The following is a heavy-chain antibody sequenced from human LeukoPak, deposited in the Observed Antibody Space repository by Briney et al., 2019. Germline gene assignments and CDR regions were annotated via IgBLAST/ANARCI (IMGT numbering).Heavy chain of an antibody. CDR1: GGSFSGYY. D-gene: IGHD6-13*01. V-gene: IGHV4-34*01. CDR2: INHSGST. Sequence: SETLSLTCAVYGGSFSGYYWSWIRQPPGKGLEWIGEINHSGSTNYNPSLKSRVTISVDTSKNQFSLKLSSVTAADTAVYFCARHGCSSSWSDYWGQGTLVTVSS. J-gene: IGHJ4*02. CDR3: ARHGCSSSWSDY.